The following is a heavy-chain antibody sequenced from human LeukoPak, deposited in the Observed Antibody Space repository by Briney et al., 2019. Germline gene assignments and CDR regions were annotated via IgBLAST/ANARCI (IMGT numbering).Heavy chain of an antibody. J-gene: IGHJ4*02. Sequence: GGSLRLSCAASGFTLSSYWMSWVRQAPGKGLEWVANIKQDGNEKYYVDSVKGRFTISRDNAKNSLYLQMSSLRAEDTAVYYCAGQLGIPYYFDYWGQGTLVTVSS. CDR3: AGQLGIPYYFDY. D-gene: IGHD7-27*01. CDR1: GFTLSSYW. CDR2: IKQDGNEK. V-gene: IGHV3-7*05.